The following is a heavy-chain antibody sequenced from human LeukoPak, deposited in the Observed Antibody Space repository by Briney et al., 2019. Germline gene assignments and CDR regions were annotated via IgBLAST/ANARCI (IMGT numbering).Heavy chain of an antibody. CDR1: GFTFSSYA. J-gene: IGHJ4*02. V-gene: IGHV3-23*01. D-gene: IGHD2-2*01. CDR2: ISGSGGST. Sequence: GGSLRLSCAASGFTFSSYAMSWVRQAPGKGLEWVSAISGSGGSTYYVDSVKGRFTISRDNSKNTLYLQMNSLRAEDTAVYYCAKGFAYQLPHSTFDYWGQGTLVTVSS. CDR3: AKGFAYQLPHSTFDY.